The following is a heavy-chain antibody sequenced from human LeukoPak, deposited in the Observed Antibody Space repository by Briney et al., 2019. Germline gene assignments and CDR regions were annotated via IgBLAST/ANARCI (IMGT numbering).Heavy chain of an antibody. Sequence: PSETLSLTCTVSGGSVSSGSYYWSWIRQHPGKGLEWIGYIYYSGSTYYNPSLKSRVTISVDTSKNQFSLKLSSVTAADTAVYYCARDDNLYGMDVWGQGTTVTVSS. V-gene: IGHV4-31*03. D-gene: IGHD1-14*01. J-gene: IGHJ6*02. CDR3: ARDDNLYGMDV. CDR1: GGSVSSGSYY. CDR2: IYYSGST.